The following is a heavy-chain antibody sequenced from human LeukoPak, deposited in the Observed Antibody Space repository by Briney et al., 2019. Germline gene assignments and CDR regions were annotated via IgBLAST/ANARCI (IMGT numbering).Heavy chain of an antibody. CDR3: ARRWYSSGWYYFDY. CDR2: TSSTSSSYI. Sequence: GGSLRLSCAASGFTFSSYSMNWVRQAPGKGLEWVSSTSSTSSSYIYYADSVKGRFTISGDNAKNSLYLQMNSLRAEDTAVYYCARRWYSSGWYYFDYWGQGTLVTVSS. J-gene: IGHJ4*02. D-gene: IGHD6-19*01. V-gene: IGHV3-21*01. CDR1: GFTFSSYS.